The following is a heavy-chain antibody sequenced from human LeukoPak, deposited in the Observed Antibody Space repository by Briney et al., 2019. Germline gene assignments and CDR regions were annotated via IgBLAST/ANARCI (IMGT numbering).Heavy chain of an antibody. CDR3: AREGYDILTGYFRWFDP. V-gene: IGHV3-48*04. Sequence: GGSLRLSCAASGFTFSSYAMSWVRQAPGKGLEWVSYISSSGSTIYYADSVKGRFTISRDNAKNSLYLQMNSLRAEDTAVYYCAREGYDILTGYFRWFDPWGQGTLVTVSS. J-gene: IGHJ5*02. CDR1: GFTFSSYA. D-gene: IGHD3-9*01. CDR2: ISSSGSTI.